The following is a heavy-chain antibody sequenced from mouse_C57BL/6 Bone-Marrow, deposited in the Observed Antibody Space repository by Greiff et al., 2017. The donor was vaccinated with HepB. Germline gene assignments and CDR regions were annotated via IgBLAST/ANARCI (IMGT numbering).Heavy chain of an antibody. D-gene: IGHD2-3*01. CDR3: ARVRWLLRGYFDY. J-gene: IGHJ2*01. CDR1: GYTFTSYW. V-gene: IGHV1-64*01. Sequence: QVQLQQPGAELVKPGASVKLSCKASGYTFTSYWMHWVKQRPGQGLEWIGMIHPNSGSTNYNEKFKSKATLTVDKSSSTAYMQLSSLTSEDSAVYYCARVRWLLRGYFDYCGQGTTLTVSS. CDR2: IHPNSGST.